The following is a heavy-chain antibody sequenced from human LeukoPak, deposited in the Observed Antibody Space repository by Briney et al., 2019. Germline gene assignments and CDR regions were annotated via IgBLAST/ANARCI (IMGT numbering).Heavy chain of an antibody. Sequence: SETLSLTCRVSGGTDSSYHWHWIRQPPGKGLAWVGYVYYTGSTNYNPSLKSRVTMFEDKSKNQFSLRLYSVTVADTAVYYCARHFAYSSSSYFDYWGQGSLVTVSS. CDR2: VYYTGST. CDR1: GGTDSSYH. J-gene: IGHJ4*02. CDR3: ARHFAYSSSSYFDY. D-gene: IGHD6-6*01. V-gene: IGHV4-59*08.